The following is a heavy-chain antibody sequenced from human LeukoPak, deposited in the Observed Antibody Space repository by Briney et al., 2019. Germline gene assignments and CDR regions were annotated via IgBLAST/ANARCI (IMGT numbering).Heavy chain of an antibody. CDR1: GGSFSGYY. Sequence: PSETLSLTCAVYGGSFSGYYWSWIRQPPGKGLEWIGETNHSGSTNYNPSLKSRVTISVDTSKNQFSLKLSSVTAADTAVYYCARDGAAGHFDYWGQGTLVTVSS. D-gene: IGHD6-13*01. CDR3: ARDGAAGHFDY. CDR2: TNHSGST. V-gene: IGHV4-34*01. J-gene: IGHJ4*02.